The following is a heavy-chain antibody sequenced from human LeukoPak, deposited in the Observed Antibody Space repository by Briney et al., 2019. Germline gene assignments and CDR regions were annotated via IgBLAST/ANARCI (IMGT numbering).Heavy chain of an antibody. D-gene: IGHD6-13*01. CDR2: IYYSGST. J-gene: IGHJ4*02. V-gene: IGHV4-59*08. CDR3: ARHSSSWGFDY. Sequence: SETLSLTCTVSGGSISSYYWSWIRQPPGKGLEWIGYIYYSGSTNYNPSLKNRVTISVDTSKNQFSLKLSSVTAADTAVYYCARHSSSWGFDYWGQGTLVTVSS. CDR1: GGSISSYY.